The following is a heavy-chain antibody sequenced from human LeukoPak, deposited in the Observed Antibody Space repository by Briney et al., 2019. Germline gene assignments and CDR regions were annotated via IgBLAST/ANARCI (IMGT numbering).Heavy chain of an antibody. V-gene: IGHV1-46*02. J-gene: IGHJ4*02. CDR1: GYSENFYG. CDR3: ARYGHSPFFDY. CDR2: INPSGGST. D-gene: IGHD4-17*01. Sequence: ASVKVSCKTSGYSENFYGITWVRQVAGQGLEWMGIINPSGGSTTNAQKFQGRVIMTRDMSTSTVYMELSSLRSEDTAVYFCARYGHSPFFDYWGQGTLVIVSS.